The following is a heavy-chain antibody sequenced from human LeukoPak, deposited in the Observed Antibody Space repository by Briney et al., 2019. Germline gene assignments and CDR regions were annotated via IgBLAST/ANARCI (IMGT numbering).Heavy chain of an antibody. V-gene: IGHV4-34*01. CDR1: GGSFSGYY. Sequence: SETLSLTCAVYGGSFSGYYWSWIRQPPGKGLEWIGSIYHSGSTYYNPSLKSRVTISVDTSKSQFSLKLSSVTAADTAVYYCARAYVAGTFALFDPWGQGTLVTVSS. CDR3: ARAYVAGTFALFDP. D-gene: IGHD6-19*01. J-gene: IGHJ5*02. CDR2: IYHSGST.